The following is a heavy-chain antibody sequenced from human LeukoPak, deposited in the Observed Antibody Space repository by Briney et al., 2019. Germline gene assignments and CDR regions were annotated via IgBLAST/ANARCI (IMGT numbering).Heavy chain of an antibody. CDR2: ISSSSSYI. D-gene: IGHD4-4*01. Sequence: GGSLRLSCAASGFTFSSYSMNWVRRAPGKGLEWVSSISSSSSYIYYADSVKGRFTISRDNAKNSLYLQMNSLRAEDTAVYYCARDFSNYGMDVWGQGTTVTVSS. J-gene: IGHJ6*02. CDR1: GFTFSSYS. CDR3: ARDFSNYGMDV. V-gene: IGHV3-21*01.